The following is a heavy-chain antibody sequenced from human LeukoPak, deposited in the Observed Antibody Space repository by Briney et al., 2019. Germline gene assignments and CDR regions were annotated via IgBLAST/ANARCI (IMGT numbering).Heavy chain of an antibody. J-gene: IGHJ3*02. CDR1: GFTFSSYW. Sequence: GGSLRVSCAASGFTFSSYWMDWVRQVPGKGLVWVSGINSDGRMTRYAESVKGRFNISRDNAKNTLYLQMSSLGAEDTAVYYCARVGSTDSPHAFDIWGQGTTVTVSS. CDR3: ARVGSTDSPHAFDI. V-gene: IGHV3-74*01. CDR2: INSDGRMT. D-gene: IGHD3-22*01.